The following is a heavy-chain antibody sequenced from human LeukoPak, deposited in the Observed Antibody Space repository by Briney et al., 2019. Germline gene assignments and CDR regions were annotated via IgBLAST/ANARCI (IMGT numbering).Heavy chain of an antibody. CDR3: ARGGRRYFDWLLLNNWFDP. CDR1: GGSISSYY. D-gene: IGHD3-9*01. V-gene: IGHV4-4*07. Sequence: SETLSLTCTVSGGSISSYYWSWIRQPAGKGLEWIGRIYTSGSTNYNPSLKSRVTMSVDTSKNQFSLKLSSVTAADTAVYYCARGGRRYFDWLLLNNWFDPWGQGTLVTVSS. CDR2: IYTSGST. J-gene: IGHJ5*02.